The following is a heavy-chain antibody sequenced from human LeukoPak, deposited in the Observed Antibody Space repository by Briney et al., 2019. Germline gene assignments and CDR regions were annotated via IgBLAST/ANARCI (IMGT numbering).Heavy chain of an antibody. V-gene: IGHV4-39*01. J-gene: IGHJ4*02. Sequence: ASQTLSLTCTVSGGPLSSANDYWGWIRQPPGKGLVWIASINYSGTTYYNPSLKSRVTRSEDRSKNQFSLKLSSVTAADTAVYYCARLRDGRWLLEYWGQGTLVTVSS. D-gene: IGHD5-24*01. CDR3: ARLRDGRWLLEY. CDR1: GGPLSSANDY. CDR2: INYSGTT.